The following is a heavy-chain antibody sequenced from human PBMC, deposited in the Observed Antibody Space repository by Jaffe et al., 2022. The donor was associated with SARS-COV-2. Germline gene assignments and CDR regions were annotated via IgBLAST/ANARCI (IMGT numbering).Heavy chain of an antibody. J-gene: IGHJ6*03. Sequence: EVQLVESGGGLVKPGGSLRLSCAASGFTFSSYSMNWVRQAPGKGLEWVSSISGSSSYVYYADSVQGRFTISRDHAKNSLYLQMNSLRDEDTAVYYCARDGGVPAASTVSYYYYYMDVWGKGTTVTVSS. CDR3: ARDGGVPAASTVSYYYYYMDV. D-gene: IGHD2-2*01. V-gene: IGHV3-21*01. CDR2: ISGSSSYV. CDR1: GFTFSSYS.